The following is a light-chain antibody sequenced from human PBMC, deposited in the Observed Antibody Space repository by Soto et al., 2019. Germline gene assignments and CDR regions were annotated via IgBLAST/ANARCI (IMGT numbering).Light chain of an antibody. CDR1: QSINSW. Sequence: DIQMTQSPSTLSGSVGARVTITCRASQSINSWLAWYQQKPGKAPKLLIYPASTLQSGVPSRFSGSGSGTDFTFSISSLQPEDIATYYCQQYDNLPLTVGGGSKV. J-gene: IGKJ4*01. V-gene: IGKV1-5*01. CDR2: PAS. CDR3: QQYDNLPLT.